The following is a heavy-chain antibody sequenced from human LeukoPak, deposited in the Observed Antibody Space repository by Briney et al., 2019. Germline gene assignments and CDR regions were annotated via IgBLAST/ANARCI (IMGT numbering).Heavy chain of an antibody. CDR3: ARDYYDSSGSYYFDY. CDR1: GYTFTSYY. CDR2: INPSGGST. V-gene: IGHV1-46*01. D-gene: IGHD3-22*01. J-gene: IGHJ4*02. Sequence: GASVKVSCKASGYTFTSYYMHWVRQAPGQGLEWMGIINPSGGSTSYAQKFQGRVTMTRDMSTSTVYMELSSLRSEDTAVYYCARDYYDSSGSYYFDYWGQGTLVTVSS.